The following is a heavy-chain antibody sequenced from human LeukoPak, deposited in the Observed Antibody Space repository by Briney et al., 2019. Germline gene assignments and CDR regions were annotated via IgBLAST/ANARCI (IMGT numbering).Heavy chain of an antibody. Sequence: PGGSLRLSCAASGFTFSSYAMSWVRQAPGKGLEWVSAISGSGGSTYYADSVKGRFTISRDNSKNTLYLQMNSLRAEDTAVYYCAKGSRAGYHYDSSVPHGPWGQGTLVTVSS. J-gene: IGHJ5*02. CDR2: ISGSGGST. CDR3: AKGSRAGYHYDSSVPHGP. D-gene: IGHD3-22*01. CDR1: GFTFSSYA. V-gene: IGHV3-23*01.